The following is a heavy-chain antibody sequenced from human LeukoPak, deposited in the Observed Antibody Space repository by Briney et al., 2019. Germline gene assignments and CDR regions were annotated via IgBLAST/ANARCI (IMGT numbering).Heavy chain of an antibody. J-gene: IGHJ4*02. Sequence: AGGSLRLSCAASGFTFSSYGMHWVRQAPGKGLEWVAFIQNDEIDKFYADSVKGRFTISRDNSKSTLYLQMNSLRDEDTAVYYCAKERKLLFFDGWGQGTLVTVSS. D-gene: IGHD2-21*02. V-gene: IGHV3-30*02. CDR2: IQNDEIDK. CDR1: GFTFSSYG. CDR3: AKERKLLFFDG.